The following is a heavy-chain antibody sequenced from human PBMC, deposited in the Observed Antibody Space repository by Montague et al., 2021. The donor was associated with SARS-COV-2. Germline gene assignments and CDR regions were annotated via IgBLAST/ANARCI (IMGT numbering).Heavy chain of an antibody. CDR2: TYFRSKWYN. Sequence: CAISGDSVSTNNTTWNWVRQSPSGDLEWLGRTYFRSKWYNDYAVAVKRRITINPDTSKNQFSLQLKSVTPKDTAIYFCGRVFAPAGTFDFWGQGTLVTVSS. CDR1: GDSVSTNNTT. J-gene: IGHJ4*02. CDR3: GRVFAPAGTFDF. D-gene: IGHD6-13*01. V-gene: IGHV6-1*01.